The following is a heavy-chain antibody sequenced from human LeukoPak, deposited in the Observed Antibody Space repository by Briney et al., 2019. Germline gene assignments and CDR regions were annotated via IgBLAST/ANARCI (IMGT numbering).Heavy chain of an antibody. CDR2: FDPEDGET. D-gene: IGHD1-26*01. CDR1: GYTFTSYD. Sequence: ASVKVSCKASGYTFTSYDINWVRQATGQGLEWMGGFDPEDGETIYAQKFQGRVTMTEDTSTDTAYMELSSLRSEDTAVYYCATDLGSYYFDYWGQGTLVTVSS. J-gene: IGHJ4*02. V-gene: IGHV1-24*01. CDR3: ATDLGSYYFDY.